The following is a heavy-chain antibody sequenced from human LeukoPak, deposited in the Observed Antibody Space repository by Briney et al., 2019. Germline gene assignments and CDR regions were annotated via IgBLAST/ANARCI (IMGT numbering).Heavy chain of an antibody. CDR1: GFTFSSYE. J-gene: IGHJ5*02. CDR3: ARGDEDIVVVPAAIFDSWFDP. CDR2: ISSSGSTI. D-gene: IGHD2-2*01. V-gene: IGHV3-48*03. Sequence: GGSLRLSCAASGFTFSSYEMNWVRQAPGKGLEWVSYISSSGSTIYYADSVKGRFTISRDNAKNSLYLQMNSLRAEDTAVYYCARGDEDIVVVPAAIFDSWFDPWGQGTLVTVSS.